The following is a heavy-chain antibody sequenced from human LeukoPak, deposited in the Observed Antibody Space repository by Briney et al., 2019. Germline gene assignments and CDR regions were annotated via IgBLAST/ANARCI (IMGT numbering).Heavy chain of an antibody. CDR2: NYYSGST. V-gene: IGHV4-39*01. CDR3: ATDLGGYDFAY. D-gene: IGHD5-12*01. Sequence: PSETLSLTCTVSGGSISSSTYYWGWIRQPPGKGLEWIGNNYYSGSTYYNPSLKRRVTISVDTSKNQFSLNLTSVTAADTAVYYCATDLGGYDFAYWGQGSLVTVSS. J-gene: IGHJ4*02. CDR1: GGSISSSTYY.